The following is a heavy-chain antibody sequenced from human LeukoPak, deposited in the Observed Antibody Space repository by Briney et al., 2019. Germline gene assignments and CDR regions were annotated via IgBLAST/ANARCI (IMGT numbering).Heavy chain of an antibody. CDR2: ISAYNGNT. J-gene: IGHJ6*03. Sequence: ASVKVSCKASGYTFTSYGISWVRQAPGQGLEWMGWISAYNGNTNYAQKLQGRVTMTTDTSTSTAYMELSRLRSDDTAVYYCARATAAAGNYYYYYMDVWGKGTTVTVSS. CDR3: ARATAAAGNYYYYYMDV. D-gene: IGHD6-13*01. V-gene: IGHV1-18*01. CDR1: GYTFTSYG.